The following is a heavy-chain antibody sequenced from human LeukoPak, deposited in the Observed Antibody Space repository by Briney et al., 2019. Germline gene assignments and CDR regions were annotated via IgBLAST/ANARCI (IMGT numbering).Heavy chain of an antibody. V-gene: IGHV5-51*01. J-gene: IGHJ4*02. CDR3: ARALRTGQGDYVPVL. CDR2: IYPGNSDT. CDR1: GYSFTSYW. D-gene: IGHD4-17*01. Sequence: GESLKISCKGSGYSFTSYWIGWVRQMPGKGLEWMTIIYPGNSDTRYSPSFQGQVTISADKSIGTMYLQWSSLKASDTAIYYCARALRTGQGDYVPVLWGQGTLVIVSS.